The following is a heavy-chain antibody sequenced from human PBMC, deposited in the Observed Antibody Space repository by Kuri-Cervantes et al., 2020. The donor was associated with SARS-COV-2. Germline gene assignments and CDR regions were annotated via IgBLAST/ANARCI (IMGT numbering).Heavy chain of an antibody. V-gene: IGHV1-2*04. CDR2: INPNSGGT. CDR3: ARSGAQRYSNSARTGAWFES. Sequence: ASVKVSCKASGYTFTGYYMHWVRQAPGQGLEWMGWINPNSGGTNYAQKFQGWVTMTRDTSISTVYMELSRLRSDDTAVYYCARSGAQRYSNSARTGAWFESWGQGTLVTVSS. CDR1: GYTFTGYY. D-gene: IGHD3-9*01. J-gene: IGHJ5*01.